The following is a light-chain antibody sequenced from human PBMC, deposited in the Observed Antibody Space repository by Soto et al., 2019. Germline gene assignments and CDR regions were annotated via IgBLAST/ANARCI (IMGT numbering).Light chain of an antibody. V-gene: IGKV3-20*01. Sequence: EIVLTQSPGTLSLSPGERATLSCRASQSVSVNSLAWYQQKGGQAPRLLIYAASTRATGVPDRFSGTGSGRDFALTISRLETDDYAVYYCRQYGGLPFTFGPGTKVDIK. CDR1: QSVSVNS. CDR2: AAS. J-gene: IGKJ3*01. CDR3: RQYGGLPFT.